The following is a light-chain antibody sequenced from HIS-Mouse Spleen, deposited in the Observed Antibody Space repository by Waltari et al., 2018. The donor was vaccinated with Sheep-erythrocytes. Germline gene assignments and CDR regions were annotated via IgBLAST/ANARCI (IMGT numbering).Light chain of an antibody. CDR3: QAWDSSTYV. J-gene: IGLJ1*01. Sequence: SYELTQPPSVSVSPGQTASITCSGDKLGDKYACWYQQKPGQSPVLVIYQDSKRPQGIPERFSGSNSGNTATLTISGTQAMDEADYYCQAWDSSTYVFGTGTKVTVL. V-gene: IGLV3-1*01. CDR1: KLGDKY. CDR2: QDS.